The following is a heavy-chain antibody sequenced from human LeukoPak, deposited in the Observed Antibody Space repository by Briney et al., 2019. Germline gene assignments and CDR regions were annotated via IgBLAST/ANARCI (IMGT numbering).Heavy chain of an antibody. J-gene: IGHJ4*02. CDR1: GYTFTGYY. D-gene: IGHD5-24*01. CDR2: INPNSGGT. V-gene: IGHV1-2*02. CDR3: ARDRRRDGYNPLDY. Sequence: ASVKVSCKASGYTFTGYYMHWVRQAPGQGLGWMGWINPNSGGTNYAQKFQGRVTMTRDTSISTAYMELSRLRSDDTAVYYCARDRRRDGYNPLDYWGQGTLVTVSS.